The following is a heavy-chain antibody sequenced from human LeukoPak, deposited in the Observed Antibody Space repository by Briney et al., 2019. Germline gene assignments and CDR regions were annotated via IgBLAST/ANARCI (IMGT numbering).Heavy chain of an antibody. D-gene: IGHD2-15*01. J-gene: IGHJ4*02. Sequence: PGGSLRLSCVASGLTFSTYWMSWVRQAPGEGLEWVANIKQDGGEKYYVDSVKGRFTISRDNAKNSLYLQMTSLRAEDTAVYYCAGPTYCSGGSCRIFDYWGQGTLVTVSS. CDR3: AGPTYCSGGSCRIFDY. CDR2: IKQDGGEK. CDR1: GLTFSTYW. V-gene: IGHV3-7*05.